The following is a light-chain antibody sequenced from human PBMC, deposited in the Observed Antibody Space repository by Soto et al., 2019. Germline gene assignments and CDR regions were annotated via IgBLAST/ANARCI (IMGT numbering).Light chain of an antibody. CDR1: QSVSSSY. Sequence: EIVLTQSPGTLSLSPGERATLSCRASQSVSSSYLAWYQQKPGQAPRLLIYGASSRATGLPDRFSGSGSGTDFTLTISRLEPEDFAVYYGQQYGSPRRTFGQGTKVEIK. V-gene: IGKV3-20*01. J-gene: IGKJ1*01. CDR3: QQYGSPRRT. CDR2: GAS.